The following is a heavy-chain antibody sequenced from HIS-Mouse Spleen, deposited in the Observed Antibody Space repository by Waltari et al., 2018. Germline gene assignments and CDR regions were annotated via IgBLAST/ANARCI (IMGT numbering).Heavy chain of an antibody. CDR3: ARDVPNWGAFDI. CDR2: ISYDGSNK. Sequence: QVQLVESGGGVVQPGRSLRLSCAASGFTFSSHAMHWVRQAPGKGLEWVAVISYDGSNKYYADSVKGRFTISRDNSKNTLYLQMNSLRAEDTAVYYCARDVPNWGAFDIWGQGTMVTVSS. V-gene: IGHV3-30-3*01. J-gene: IGHJ3*02. D-gene: IGHD7-27*01. CDR1: GFTFSSHA.